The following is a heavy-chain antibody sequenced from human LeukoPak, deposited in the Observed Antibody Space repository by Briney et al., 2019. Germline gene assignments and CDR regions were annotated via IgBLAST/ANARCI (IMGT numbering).Heavy chain of an antibody. CDR3: ARVTKKQQLVLHY. CDR2: MNPNSGNT. D-gene: IGHD6-13*01. CDR1: GYTFTSYD. Sequence: ASVKVSCKASGYTFTSYDINWVRQAPGQGLEWMGWMNPNSGNTGYAQKFQGRVTMTRNTSISTAYMELSSLRSEDTAVYYCARVTKKQQLVLHYWGQGTLVTVSS. V-gene: IGHV1-8*01. J-gene: IGHJ4*02.